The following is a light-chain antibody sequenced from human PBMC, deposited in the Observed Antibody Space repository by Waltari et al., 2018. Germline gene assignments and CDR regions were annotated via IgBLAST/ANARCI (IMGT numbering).Light chain of an antibody. J-gene: IGKJ4*01. CDR3: QQVNSFPST. CDR1: QSISNW. Sequence: DIQMTQSPSSVSAFVGDRVTITCRASQSISNWLAWYQQKAGKAPKLLIYGASDLPSGVPSRFSGSGAVTDFTLTISRLQAEDFATYYCQQVNSFPSTFGGGTTVEIK. CDR2: GAS. V-gene: IGKV1-12*02.